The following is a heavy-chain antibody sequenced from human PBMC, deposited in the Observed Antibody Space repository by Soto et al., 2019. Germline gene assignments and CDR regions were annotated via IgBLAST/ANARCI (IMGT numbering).Heavy chain of an antibody. Sequence: ESGGGVVQPGRSLRLSCAASGFTFSSYGMHWVRQAPGKGLEWVAVISYDGSNKYYADSVKGRFTISRDNSKNTLYLQMNSLRAEDTAVYYCAKDHAGHTLATVTTAFDYWGQGTLVTVSS. CDR3: AKDHAGHTLATVTTAFDY. J-gene: IGHJ4*02. CDR2: ISYDGSNK. CDR1: GFTFSSYG. D-gene: IGHD4-17*01. V-gene: IGHV3-30*18.